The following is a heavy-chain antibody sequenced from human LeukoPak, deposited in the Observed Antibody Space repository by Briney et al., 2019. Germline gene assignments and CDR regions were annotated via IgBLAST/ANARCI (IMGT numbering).Heavy chain of an antibody. J-gene: IGHJ4*02. Sequence: SETLSLTCTVSGGSVTTSHYYWGWIRQSPGKGLEWIGSIYYSGSTYYNPSLKSRVTISVDTSKSQFSLELSSVTAADTAVYYCARHLKWELLYWGQGTLVTVSS. CDR2: IYYSGST. CDR3: ARHLKWELLY. D-gene: IGHD1-26*01. V-gene: IGHV4-39*01. CDR1: GGSVTTSHYY.